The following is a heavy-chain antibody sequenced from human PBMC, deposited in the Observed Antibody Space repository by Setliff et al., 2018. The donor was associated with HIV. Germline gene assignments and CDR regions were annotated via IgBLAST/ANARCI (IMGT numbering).Heavy chain of an antibody. CDR1: GFTFRDYY. Sequence: GGSLRLSCAASGFTFRDYYMSWIRQAPGKGLEWVSYISSSGSTIYYADSVKGRFTISRDNAKNSLYLQMNSLRAEDTAMYYCARDKGPPPVVHLDYWGQGTLVTVSS. CDR2: ISSSGSTI. D-gene: IGHD3-10*02. CDR3: ARDKGPPPVVHLDY. J-gene: IGHJ4*02. V-gene: IGHV3-11*01.